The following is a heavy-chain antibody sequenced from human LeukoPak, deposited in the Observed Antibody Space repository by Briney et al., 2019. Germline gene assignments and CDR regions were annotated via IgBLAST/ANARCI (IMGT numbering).Heavy chain of an antibody. D-gene: IGHD1-26*01. V-gene: IGHV4-30-4*01. CDR3: ARVPVYSGTYFDY. CDR1: GGSISRGDYY. CDR2: IYYSGST. Sequence: SQTLSLTCTVSGGSISRGDYYWSWLRQPPGKGLEWIGYIYYSGSTYFNPSLKSRVTISVETSKNQFSLKLSSVTAADTAVYYCARVPVYSGTYFDYWGQGTLVTVSS. J-gene: IGHJ4*02.